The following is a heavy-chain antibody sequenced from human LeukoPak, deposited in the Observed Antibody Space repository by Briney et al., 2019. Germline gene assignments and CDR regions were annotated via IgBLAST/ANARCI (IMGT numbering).Heavy chain of an antibody. CDR3: ARGPTTVTRAFDY. D-gene: IGHD4-17*01. CDR1: GGSVSSSNYY. V-gene: IGHV4-61*09. CDR2: IYTSGNT. J-gene: IGHJ4*02. Sequence: SETLSLTCTVSGGSVSSSNYYWGWIRQPAGKGLEWIGHIYTSGNTNYNPSLKSRVTMSVDTSENQFSLTLTSVTAADTAVYYCARGPTTVTRAFDYWGQGTLVTVSS.